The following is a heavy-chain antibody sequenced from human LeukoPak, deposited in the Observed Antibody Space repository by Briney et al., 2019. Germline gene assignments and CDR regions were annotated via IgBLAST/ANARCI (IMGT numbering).Heavy chain of an antibody. CDR2: IYYTGNT. V-gene: IGHV4-59*01. CDR1: GGSISTYY. Sequence: PSETLSLTCIVSGGSISTYYWTWIRQPPGRGLEWIGYIYYTGNTNYNPSLKGRVTMSVDTSKIHFSLKLSSVTSADTAMYYCARGESWSGYYLDYWGPGTLVTVSS. D-gene: IGHD3-3*01. J-gene: IGHJ4*02. CDR3: ARGESWSGYYLDY.